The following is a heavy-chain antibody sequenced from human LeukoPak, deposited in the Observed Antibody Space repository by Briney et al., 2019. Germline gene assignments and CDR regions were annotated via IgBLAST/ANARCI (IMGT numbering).Heavy chain of an antibody. CDR1: GGSISSYY. D-gene: IGHD6-19*01. V-gene: IGHV4-59*12. Sequence: SETLSLTCTVSGGSISSYYWSWIRQPPGKGLEWIGYIYYSGSTNYNPSLKSRVTISVDTSKNQFSLKLSSVTAADTAVYYCARAVAGSKWFDPWGQGTLVTVSS. J-gene: IGHJ5*02. CDR2: IYYSGST. CDR3: ARAVAGSKWFDP.